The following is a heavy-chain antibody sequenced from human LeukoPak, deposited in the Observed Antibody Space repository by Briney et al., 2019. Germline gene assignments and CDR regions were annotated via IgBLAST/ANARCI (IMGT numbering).Heavy chain of an antibody. CDR3: ARVGLGGYYYYYLDV. J-gene: IGHJ6*03. D-gene: IGHD3-16*01. Sequence: SETLSLTCTVSGGSISSYYWSWIRQPPGKGLEWIGYIYYSGSTNYNPSLKSRVTISLDTSKNQFSLKLSSVTAADTAVYYCARVGLGGYYYYYLDVWGNGTTVTVSS. CDR1: GGSISSYY. V-gene: IGHV4-59*12. CDR2: IYYSGST.